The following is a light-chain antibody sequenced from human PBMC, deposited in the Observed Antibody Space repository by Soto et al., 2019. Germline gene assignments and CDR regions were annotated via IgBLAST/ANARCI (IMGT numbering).Light chain of an antibody. CDR3: CSYAGSSTLI. CDR2: GTN. V-gene: IGLV2-23*01. Sequence: QSALTQPASVSGSPGQSITISCTGISTNIGNYNLVSWYQQHPGKAPKLIIYGTNKRPSEVSNRFSGSKSGNTASLTISGLQAEDEADYHCCSYAGSSTLIFGGGTKVTVL. J-gene: IGLJ2*01. CDR1: STNIGNYNL.